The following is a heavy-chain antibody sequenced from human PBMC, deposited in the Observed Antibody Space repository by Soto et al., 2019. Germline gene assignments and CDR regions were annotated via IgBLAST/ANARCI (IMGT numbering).Heavy chain of an antibody. V-gene: IGHV3-64*01. CDR3: ARGATYYDFWSGYPNYYFDY. Sequence: PGGSLRLACAASGFTFSSYAMHWVRQAPGKGLEYVSAISSNGGSTYYANSVKGRFTISRDNSKNTLYLQMGSLRAEDMAVYYCARGATYYDFWSGYPNYYFDYWGQGTLVTVSS. CDR1: GFTFSSYA. CDR2: ISSNGGST. J-gene: IGHJ4*02. D-gene: IGHD3-3*01.